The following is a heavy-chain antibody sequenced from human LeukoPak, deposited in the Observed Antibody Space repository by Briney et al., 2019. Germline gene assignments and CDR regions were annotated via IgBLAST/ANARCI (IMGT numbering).Heavy chain of an antibody. CDR2: IYPGDSDT. Sequence: GESLKISCEGSGSRFTSYWIGWVRQMPGKGLEWMGIIYPGDSDTRYSPSFQGQVTISADKSISTAYLQWSSLKASDTAMYYCARRGKKWELRHFDYWGQGTLDTVSS. D-gene: IGHD1-26*01. CDR3: ARRGKKWELRHFDY. CDR1: GSRFTSYW. V-gene: IGHV5-51*01. J-gene: IGHJ4*02.